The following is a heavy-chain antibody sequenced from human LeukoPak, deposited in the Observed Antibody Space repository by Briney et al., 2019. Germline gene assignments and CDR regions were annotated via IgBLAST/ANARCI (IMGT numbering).Heavy chain of an antibody. CDR3: ARDLGYSSGWYEGGGDY. J-gene: IGHJ4*02. CDR1: GGTFSSYA. CDR2: IIPIFGTA. Sequence: SVKVSCKASGGTFSSYAISWVRQAPGQGLEWMGGIIPIFGTANYAQKFQGRVTITADKSTSTAHMELSSLRSEDTAVYYCARDLGYSSGWYEGGGDYWGQGTLVTVSS. D-gene: IGHD6-19*01. V-gene: IGHV1-69*06.